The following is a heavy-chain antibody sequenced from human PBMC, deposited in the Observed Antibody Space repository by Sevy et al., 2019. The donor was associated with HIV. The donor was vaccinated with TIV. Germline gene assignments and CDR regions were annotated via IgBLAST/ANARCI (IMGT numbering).Heavy chain of an antibody. Sequence: ASVKVSCKASGYTFTSYYMHWVRQAPGQGLEWMGIINPSGGSTSYAQKFQGRVTLTRDTSTSTVYMELSSLRSEDTAVDYCERDPRDTIFGVDRNWFDPWGQGTLVTVSS. J-gene: IGHJ5*02. CDR3: ERDPRDTIFGVDRNWFDP. D-gene: IGHD3-3*01. CDR1: GYTFTSYY. V-gene: IGHV1-46*01. CDR2: INPSGGST.